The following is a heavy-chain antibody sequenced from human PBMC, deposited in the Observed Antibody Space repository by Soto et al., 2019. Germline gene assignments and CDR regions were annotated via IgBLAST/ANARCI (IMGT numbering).Heavy chain of an antibody. V-gene: IGHV4-61*01. D-gene: IGHD1-26*01. CDR3: PRGASEATDQCDSGD. CDR1: GGSVGSGNRC. Sequence: QVQLQESGPGLVKPSETLSLTCTVSGGSVGSGNRCWSWIRPPPGKGLEWMAYISRTRSTTYNASRMINATNSLDTSEPHYCLRRHSSTAPGTSVYYRPRGASEATDQCDSGDWGQGTL. J-gene: IGHJ1*01. CDR2: ISRTRST.